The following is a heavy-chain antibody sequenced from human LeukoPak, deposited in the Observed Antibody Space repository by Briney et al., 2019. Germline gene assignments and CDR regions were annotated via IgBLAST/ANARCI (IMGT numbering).Heavy chain of an antibody. J-gene: IGHJ4*02. CDR2: IWYDGSKE. D-gene: IGHD2-21*02. Sequence: GGSLRLSCAASGYTFSSYGMHWVRQAPGKGLEWVAVIWYDGSKEYYADSVKGRFTISRDDSKNTLYLQMNSLRGEDTAVYYCARASPGVTMDYWGQGTLVTVSS. CDR3: ARASPGVTMDY. V-gene: IGHV3-33*01. CDR1: GYTFSSYG.